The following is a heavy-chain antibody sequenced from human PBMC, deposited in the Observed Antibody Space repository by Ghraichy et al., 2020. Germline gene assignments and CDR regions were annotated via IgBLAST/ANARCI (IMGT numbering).Heavy chain of an antibody. CDR1: GYMFTGYY. CDR2: MNANSGAT. CDR3: ARGQTNRPTDAYDI. V-gene: IGHV1-2*02. Sequence: ASVKVSCKASGYMFTGYYVHWVRQAPGQGLQWMGWMNANSGATNYAQRFQGRVTMTRDTSISTAYMELNRLRSDDTAVYYCARGQTNRPTDAYDIWGQGTVVTVSS. J-gene: IGHJ3*02. D-gene: IGHD2-8*01.